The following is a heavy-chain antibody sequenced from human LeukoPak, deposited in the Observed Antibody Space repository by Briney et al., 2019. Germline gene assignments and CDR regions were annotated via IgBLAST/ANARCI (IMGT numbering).Heavy chain of an antibody. V-gene: IGHV3-33*06. J-gene: IGHJ4*02. CDR2: IWYDGSNK. Sequence: GRSLRLSCAASGFTFSSYGMHWVRQAPGKGLEWVAVIWYDGSNKYYADSVKGRFTTSRDNSKNTLYLQMNSLRAEDTAVYYCAKDSDSSSPGGFDYWGQGTLVTVSS. CDR3: AKDSDSSSPGGFDY. CDR1: GFTFSSYG. D-gene: IGHD6-6*01.